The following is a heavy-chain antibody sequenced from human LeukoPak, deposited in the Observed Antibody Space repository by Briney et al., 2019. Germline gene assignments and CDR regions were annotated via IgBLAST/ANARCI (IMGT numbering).Heavy chain of an antibody. Sequence: SETLSLTCTVSGGSISSSSYYWGWIRQPPGKGLEWIGSIYYSGSTYYNPSLKSRVTISVDTSKNQFSLKLSSVTAADTAVYYCARVRLLGYCSGGSCYSLSYFDYWGQGTLVTVSS. CDR2: IYYSGST. CDR3: ARVRLLGYCSGGSCYSLSYFDY. CDR1: GGSISSSSYY. J-gene: IGHJ4*02. D-gene: IGHD2-15*01. V-gene: IGHV4-39*07.